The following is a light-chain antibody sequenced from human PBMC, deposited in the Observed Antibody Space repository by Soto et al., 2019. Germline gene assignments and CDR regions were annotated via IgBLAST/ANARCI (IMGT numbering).Light chain of an antibody. CDR1: QSISSW. V-gene: IGKV1-5*01. CDR3: QQYTSDSWT. CDR2: DAS. Sequence: DIQMTQSPSTLSASVGDRVTITCRASQSISSWLAWYQQKPGKAPKLLIYDASSLESGVPSRFSGSGSGTEFTLTISSLQPDDFATYYCQQYTSDSWTFGQGTKVDIK. J-gene: IGKJ1*01.